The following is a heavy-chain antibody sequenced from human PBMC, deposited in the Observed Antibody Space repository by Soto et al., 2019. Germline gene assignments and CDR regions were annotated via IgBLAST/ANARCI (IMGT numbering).Heavy chain of an antibody. CDR1: GFTFSSYA. Sequence: EVHLLESGGGLVQPGGSLRLSCAASGFTFSSYAMTWVRQAPGRWLEGVSGITGSGGITYYADSVKGRFTISRDNSKSTLYLQMNSLRAEDTAVYYCAKDTRYGDYVRWFDPWGQGTLVTVSS. J-gene: IGHJ5*02. V-gene: IGHV3-23*01. CDR3: AKDTRYGDYVRWFDP. CDR2: ITGSGGIT. D-gene: IGHD4-17*01.